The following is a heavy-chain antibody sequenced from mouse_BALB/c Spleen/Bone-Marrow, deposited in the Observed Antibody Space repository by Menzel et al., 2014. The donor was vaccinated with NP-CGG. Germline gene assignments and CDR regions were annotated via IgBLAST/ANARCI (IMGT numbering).Heavy chain of an antibody. CDR2: IYPGDGDT. V-gene: IGHV1-80*01. D-gene: IGHD2-1*01. CDR1: GYAFSSYW. J-gene: IGHJ3*01. CDR3: ARTGNLAWFAY. Sequence: QVQLQQSGAELVRPGSSVKISSKASGYAFSSYWMNWVKQRPGQGLEWIGQIYPGDGDTNYNGKFKGKATLTADKSSSTAYMQLSSLTSEDSAVYFCARTGNLAWFAYWGQGTLVTVSA.